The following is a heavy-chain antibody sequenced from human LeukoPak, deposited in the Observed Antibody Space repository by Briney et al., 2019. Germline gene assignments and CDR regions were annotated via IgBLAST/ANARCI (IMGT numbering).Heavy chain of an antibody. CDR1: GFTFSNYG. V-gene: IGHV3-30*02. D-gene: IGHD3-10*01. Sequence: PGGSLRLSCAASGFTFSNYGMYWVRQAPGKGLEWVAFIRSDGINKYHADSVKGRFTISRDNSKNTLYLQMNSLRAEDTAVYYCAKLGKTENHYGSGRFSYYYYMDVWGKGTTVTISS. CDR3: AKLGKTENHYGSGRFSYYYYMDV. J-gene: IGHJ6*03. CDR2: IRSDGINK.